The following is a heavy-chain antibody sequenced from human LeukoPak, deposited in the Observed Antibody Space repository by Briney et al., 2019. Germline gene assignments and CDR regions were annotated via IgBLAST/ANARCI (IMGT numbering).Heavy chain of an antibody. CDR2: ISAYNGNT. Sequence: ASVKVSCKASGYTFTSYGISWVRQAPGQGLEWMGWISAYNGNTNYAQKLQGRVTMTTDTSTSTAYMELRGLRSDDTAVYYCARVTYSSSWYWVSGFDPWGQGTLVTVSS. CDR1: GYTFTSYG. J-gene: IGHJ5*02. CDR3: ARVTYSSSWYWVSGFDP. V-gene: IGHV1-18*01. D-gene: IGHD6-13*01.